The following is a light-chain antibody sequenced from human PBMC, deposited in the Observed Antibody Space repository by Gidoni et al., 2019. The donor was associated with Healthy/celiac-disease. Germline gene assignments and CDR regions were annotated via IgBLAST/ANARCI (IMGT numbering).Light chain of an antibody. Sequence: SSELTQDPAVSVALGQTVRITCQGDSLRNYYASLYQQKPGQAPVLVIYGKNNRPSGIPDRFSGSSSGNTASLTITGAQAEDEADYYCNSRDSSGNHWVFGGGTKLTVL. V-gene: IGLV3-19*01. CDR2: GKN. CDR1: SLRNYY. J-gene: IGLJ3*02. CDR3: NSRDSSGNHWV.